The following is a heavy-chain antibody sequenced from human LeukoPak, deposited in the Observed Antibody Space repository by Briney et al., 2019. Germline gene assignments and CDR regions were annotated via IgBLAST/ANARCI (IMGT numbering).Heavy chain of an antibody. CDR1: GYIFTSYY. D-gene: IGHD3-22*01. J-gene: IGHJ5*02. Sequence: ASVKVSCKASGYIFTSYYIHWVRQAPGQGLEWMGLVNPSGGSTNYAQRFQGRVTMTRDMSTSTVYMELSSLRSEDTAVYYCARGVHVRKYDSNENCFDPWGQGTLVTVSS. V-gene: IGHV1-46*01. CDR3: ARGVHVRKYDSNENCFDP. CDR2: VNPSGGST.